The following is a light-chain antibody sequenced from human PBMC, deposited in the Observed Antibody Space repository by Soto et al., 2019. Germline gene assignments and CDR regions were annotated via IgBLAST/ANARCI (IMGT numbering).Light chain of an antibody. J-gene: IGKJ1*01. CDR1: QSVSSSY. V-gene: IGKV3-20*01. CDR2: GAS. Sequence: ESELTKSPCTLSLSPGAIATLSCRASQSVSSSYLAWYQQKPGQAPRLLIYGASSRATGIPDRFSGSGSGTDFTLTISRLEPEDIAVYYCQQYGSSRAFGQGTKVDIK. CDR3: QQYGSSRA.